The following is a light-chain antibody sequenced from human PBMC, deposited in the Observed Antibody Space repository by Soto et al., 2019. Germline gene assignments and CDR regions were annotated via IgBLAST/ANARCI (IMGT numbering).Light chain of an antibody. J-gene: IGKJ4*01. Sequence: EIVLTQSPGTLSLSPGERATLSCRASQTVNSNYLAWYQQRAGQAPRLLIYGASTMAADIPDRFSGSGSGTDFTLTISRLEPEEFAVYYCQQYDRSPLITFGGGTKVEIK. CDR3: QQYDRSPLIT. CDR1: QTVNSNY. CDR2: GAS. V-gene: IGKV3-20*01.